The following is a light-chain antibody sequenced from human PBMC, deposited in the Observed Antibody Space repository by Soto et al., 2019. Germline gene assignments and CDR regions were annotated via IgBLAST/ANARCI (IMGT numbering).Light chain of an antibody. J-gene: IGKJ5*01. V-gene: IGKV3D-15*01. CDR1: QSISIG. Sequence: IVMTQSPATLSLSTGETATLSCRASQSISIGLAWYRQKPGQAPRLLIYGASTRATGTPARFSGSGSGTDFTLTISSLQSEDFALYYCQQYNKWPLITFGQGTRLEIK. CDR3: QQYNKWPLIT. CDR2: GAS.